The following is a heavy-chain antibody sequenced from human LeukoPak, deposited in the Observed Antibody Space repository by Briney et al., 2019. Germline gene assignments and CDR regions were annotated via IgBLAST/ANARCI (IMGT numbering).Heavy chain of an antibody. J-gene: IGHJ4*02. Sequence: SETLSLTCTVSGSSISSYYWSWIRQPPGKGLEWIGYIYYSGSTNYNPSLKSRVTISVDTSKNQFSLKLSSVTAADTAVYYCATGNYYDSSGFDYWGQGTLVTVSS. CDR3: ATGNYYDSSGFDY. CDR1: GSSISSYY. V-gene: IGHV4-59*01. D-gene: IGHD3-22*01. CDR2: IYYSGST.